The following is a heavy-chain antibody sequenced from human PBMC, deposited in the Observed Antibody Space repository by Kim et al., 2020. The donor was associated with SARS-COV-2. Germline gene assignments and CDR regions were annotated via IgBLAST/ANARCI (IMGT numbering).Heavy chain of an antibody. V-gene: IGHV3-53*01. J-gene: IGHJ2*01. CDR2: ISTDGDA. CDR3: AKRGFLDL. Sequence: GESLRLSCAASGFSVSSYYINWLRQAPGKGLEWVSYISTDGDAVYADSVSGRFTLSRDNSQNTLFLQMNNLRVDDTAIYYCAKRGFLDLWGRGTLVTVSS. CDR1: GFSVSSYY. D-gene: IGHD3-10*01.